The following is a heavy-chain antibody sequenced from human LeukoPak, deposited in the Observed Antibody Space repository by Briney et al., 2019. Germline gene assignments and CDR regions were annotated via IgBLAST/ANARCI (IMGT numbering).Heavy chain of an antibody. J-gene: IGHJ5*02. Sequence: SETLSLTCTVSGGSISSSSYYWGWIRQPPGKGLEWIGSIYYSGSTNYNPSLKSRVTISVDTSKNQFSLKLSSVTAADTAVYYCAGYHTRITMIVVVIGGWFDPWGQGTLVTVSS. CDR3: AGYHTRITMIVVVIGGWFDP. D-gene: IGHD3-22*01. V-gene: IGHV4-39*01. CDR1: GGSISSSSYY. CDR2: IYYSGST.